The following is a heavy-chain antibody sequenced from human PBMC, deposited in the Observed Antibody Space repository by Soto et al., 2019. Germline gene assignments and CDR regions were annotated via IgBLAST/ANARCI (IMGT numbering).Heavy chain of an antibody. J-gene: IGHJ4*02. CDR1: GYTFTNYG. D-gene: IGHD3-22*01. CDR3: ARDPRIDYYDSSGSFDY. CDR2: ISAYNGNT. Sequence: ASVKVSCKASGYTFTNYGISWVRQAPGQGLEWMGWISAYNGNTNYAQKLQGRVTMTTDTSTSTAYMELRSLRSDDTAVYYCARDPRIDYYDSSGSFDYWGQGSLVTVSS. V-gene: IGHV1-18*01.